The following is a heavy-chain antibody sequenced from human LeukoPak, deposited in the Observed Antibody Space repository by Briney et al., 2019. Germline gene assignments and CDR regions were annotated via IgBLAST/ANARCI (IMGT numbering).Heavy chain of an antibody. D-gene: IGHD1-26*01. CDR1: GFTFSTYE. Sequence: PGGSLRLSCAASGFTFSTYEMNWVRQAPGKGLEWVSYISSSGSTIYYADSVKGRFTISRDNAKNSLYLQMNSLRAEDTAVYYCARDPEGGACDYWGQGTLVTVSS. J-gene: IGHJ4*02. V-gene: IGHV3-48*03. CDR2: ISSSGSTI. CDR3: ARDPEGGACDY.